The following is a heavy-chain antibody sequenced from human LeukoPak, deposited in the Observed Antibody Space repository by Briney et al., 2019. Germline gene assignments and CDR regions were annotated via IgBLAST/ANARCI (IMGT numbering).Heavy chain of an antibody. D-gene: IGHD1-20*01. Sequence: PGGSLRLSCAASGFTVSSNYMSWVRQAPGKGLEWVSVIYSGGSTYYADFVKGRFTISRDNSKNTLYLQMNSLRAEDTAVYYCASGITGTNNWFDPWGQGTLVTVSS. CDR3: ASGITGTNNWFDP. CDR1: GFTVSSNY. V-gene: IGHV3-66*02. J-gene: IGHJ5*02. CDR2: IYSGGST.